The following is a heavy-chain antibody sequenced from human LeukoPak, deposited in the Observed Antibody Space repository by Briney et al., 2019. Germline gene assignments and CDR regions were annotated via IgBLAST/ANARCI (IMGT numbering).Heavy chain of an antibody. D-gene: IGHD3-16*01. CDR1: GFTFSTYA. Sequence: GGSLRLSCVPSGFTFSTYAMIWVRQAPGKALEWVSAISSNGGSTYYADSVKGRFTISRDNSKNTLYLQMNSLRAEDTAVYYCAKGGNLDAFDIWGQGSMVTVSS. CDR3: AKGGNLDAFDI. CDR2: ISSNGGST. V-gene: IGHV3-23*01. J-gene: IGHJ3*02.